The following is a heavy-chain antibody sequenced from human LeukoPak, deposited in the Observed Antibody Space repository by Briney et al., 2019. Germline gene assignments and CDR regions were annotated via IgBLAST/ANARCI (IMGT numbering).Heavy chain of an antibody. CDR1: GYIFTSYY. CDR3: ARSGSYYYYGMDV. Sequence: SVKVSCKASGYIFTSYYMHWVRQAPGQGLEWMGGIIPIFGTANYARKFQGRVTITADESTSTAYMELSSLRSEDTAVYYCARSGSYYYYGMDVWGQGTTVTVSS. J-gene: IGHJ6*02. D-gene: IGHD6-25*01. CDR2: IIPIFGTA. V-gene: IGHV1-69*13.